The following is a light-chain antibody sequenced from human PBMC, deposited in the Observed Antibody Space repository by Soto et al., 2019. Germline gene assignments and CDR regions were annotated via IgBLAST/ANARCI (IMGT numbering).Light chain of an antibody. CDR1: QSVSYY. CDR3: QQSYSTPLT. CDR2: AAT. Sequence: DIQMTQSPSSLSASVGDGVTITCRASQSVSYYLNWYQQKAGQAPKLLIYAATTLQSGVPARFSGGGSGTHFTLAISSRQPEDFATYYCQQSYSTPLTFGGGTKVEAK. J-gene: IGKJ4*01. V-gene: IGKV1-39*01.